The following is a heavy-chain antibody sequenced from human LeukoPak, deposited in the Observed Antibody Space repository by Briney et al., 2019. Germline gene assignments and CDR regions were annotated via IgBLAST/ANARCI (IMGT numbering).Heavy chain of an antibody. CDR3: ARRYGAGYSSSYYYYYMDV. J-gene: IGHJ6*03. V-gene: IGHV5-51*01. D-gene: IGHD5-24*01. Sequence: GGSLRISCKGSGYRFNNYWIGWVRQMSGKGLEWMGIIYPDDSNTKYTPSFEGQVTISVDKSINTAYLQWSSLKASDTAIYYCARRYGAGYSSSYYYYYMDVWGQGTTVTVSS. CDR1: GYRFNNYW. CDR2: IYPDDSNT.